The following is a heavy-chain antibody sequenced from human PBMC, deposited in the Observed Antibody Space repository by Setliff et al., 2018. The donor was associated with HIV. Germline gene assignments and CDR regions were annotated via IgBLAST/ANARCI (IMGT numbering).Heavy chain of an antibody. Sequence: GGSLRLSCAASGFTFSSYAMSWVRQAPGKGLEWVSAISGSGGSTYYADSVKGRFTISRDNSKNTLYLQLNSLRPEDTGVYYCASARIPTGGTSTSFDYCGQGTLVTVSS. D-gene: IGHD1-1*01. V-gene: IGHV3-23*01. CDR2: ISGSGGST. J-gene: IGHJ4*02. CDR3: ASARIPTGGTSTSFDY. CDR1: GFTFSSYA.